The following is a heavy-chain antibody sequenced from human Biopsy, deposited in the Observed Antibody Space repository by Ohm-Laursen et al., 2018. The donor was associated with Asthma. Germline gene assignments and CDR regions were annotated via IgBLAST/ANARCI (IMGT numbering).Heavy chain of an antibody. CDR3: ARGPEWSGLDI. CDR2: SDHRGNT. Sequence: SDTLSLTCSMYGLSSSAYYWTWIRQTPGKGLEWIGESDHRGNTNTNATLKSRVTISKAKSANEFSLKMESVTAADTAIYYCARGPEWSGLDIWGQGTTVTVSS. D-gene: IGHD3-3*01. V-gene: IGHV4-34*01. CDR1: GLSSSAYY. J-gene: IGHJ6*02.